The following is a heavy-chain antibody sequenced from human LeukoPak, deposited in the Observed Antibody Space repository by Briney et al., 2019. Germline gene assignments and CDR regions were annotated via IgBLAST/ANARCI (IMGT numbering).Heavy chain of an antibody. Sequence: SETLFLTCSVPGGRIISHCWSWIPQPPGKGLEWIGYNSYSGSTRYNPSFQSRVTISMEMSKTHFSLKLTSVTAADTAVYYCARLLNNDNSGDPDTFDMWGPGTMVTVSS. CDR3: ARLLNNDNSGDPDTFDM. CDR2: NSYSGST. J-gene: IGHJ3*02. CDR1: GGRIISHC. D-gene: IGHD3-22*01. V-gene: IGHV4-59*08.